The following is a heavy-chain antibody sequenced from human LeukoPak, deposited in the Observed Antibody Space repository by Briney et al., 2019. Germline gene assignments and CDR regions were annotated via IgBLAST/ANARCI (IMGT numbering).Heavy chain of an antibody. CDR3: ARGDCSGGSCSSMDV. CDR1: GFTFSSYG. V-gene: IGHV3-33*01. CDR2: IWYDGSNK. Sequence: GGSLRLSCAASGFTFSSYGMHWVRQAPGKGLEWVAVIWYDGSNKYHADSVKGRFTISREDAKNSFYLQMNSLRAGDTAVYYCARGDCSGGSCSSMDVWGQGTTVTVSS. J-gene: IGHJ6*02. D-gene: IGHD2-15*01.